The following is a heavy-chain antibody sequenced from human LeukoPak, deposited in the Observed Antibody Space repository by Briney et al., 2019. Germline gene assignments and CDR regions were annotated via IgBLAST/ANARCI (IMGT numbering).Heavy chain of an antibody. J-gene: IGHJ4*02. CDR1: GFTFSSYT. Sequence: GGSLRLSCAASGFTFSSYTMHWVRQAPGKGLEWVAVISYDGSNKYYADSVKGRFTISRDNSKNTLYLQMNSLRAEDTAVYYCARDHRGVRDYFDYWGQGTLVTVSS. CDR2: ISYDGSNK. V-gene: IGHV3-30-3*01. D-gene: IGHD3-10*01. CDR3: ARDHRGVRDYFDY.